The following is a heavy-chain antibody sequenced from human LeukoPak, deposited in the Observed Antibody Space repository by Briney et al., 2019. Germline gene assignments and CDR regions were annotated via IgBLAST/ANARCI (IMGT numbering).Heavy chain of an antibody. Sequence: GGSLRLSCAAPGFTFSSYWMSWVRQAPGKGLEWVANIKQDGSEKYYVDSVKGRFTISRDNAKNSLYLQMNSLRAEDTAVYYCARSHPSSSGWYYWGQGTLVTVSS. D-gene: IGHD6-19*01. CDR3: ARSHPSSSGWYY. CDR1: GFTFSSYW. J-gene: IGHJ4*02. CDR2: IKQDGSEK. V-gene: IGHV3-7*01.